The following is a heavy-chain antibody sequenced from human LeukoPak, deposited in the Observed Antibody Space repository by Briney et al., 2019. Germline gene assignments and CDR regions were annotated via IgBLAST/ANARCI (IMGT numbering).Heavy chain of an antibody. CDR1: GGSFSGYY. D-gene: IGHD2-15*01. V-gene: IGHV4-34*01. J-gene: IGHJ4*02. Sequence: ETLSLTCAVYGGSFSGYYWSWVRQPPGKGLEWIGEINHSGSTNYNPSLKSRVTISVDTSKNQFSLKLSSVTAADTAVYYCARTGHCSGGSCYSSDYWGQGTLVTVSS. CDR2: INHSGST. CDR3: ARTGHCSGGSCYSSDY.